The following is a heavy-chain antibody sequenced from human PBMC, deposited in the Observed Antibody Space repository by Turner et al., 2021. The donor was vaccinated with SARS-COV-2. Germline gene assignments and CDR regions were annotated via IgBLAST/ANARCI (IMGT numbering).Heavy chain of an antibody. CDR2: ISGGGGST. V-gene: IGHV3-23*01. D-gene: IGHD5-18*01. Sequence: VQLLESGGGLVQPGGFLRLSCAAAGFTFSTSAMNWVRQAPGKGREGVSAISGGGGSTFNADSVKGRFTISRDNSKNTLYLQMNSLRAEDTAVYYCAKGYSYDLEPWGQGTLVTVSS. CDR1: GFTFSTSA. CDR3: AKGYSYDLEP. J-gene: IGHJ5*02.